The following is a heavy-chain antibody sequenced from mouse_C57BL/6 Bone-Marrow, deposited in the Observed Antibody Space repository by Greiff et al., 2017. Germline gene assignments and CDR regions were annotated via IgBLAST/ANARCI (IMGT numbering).Heavy chain of an antibody. CDR3: ARQSGSYSSNYFDV. Sequence: VQLVESGGDLVKPGGSLKLSCAASGFTFSSYGMSWVRQTPDKRLEWVATISSGGSYTYYPDSVKGRFTISRDNAKNSLYLQMSSLKSADTAMYYCARQSGSYSSNYFDVWGTETTVTGSS. CDR2: ISSGGSYT. CDR1: GFTFSSYG. V-gene: IGHV5-6*01. J-gene: IGHJ1*03. D-gene: IGHD2-5*01.